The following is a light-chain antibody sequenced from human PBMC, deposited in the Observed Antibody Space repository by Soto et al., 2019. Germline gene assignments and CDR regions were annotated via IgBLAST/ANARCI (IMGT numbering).Light chain of an antibody. V-gene: IGKV3-15*01. CDR1: HSVSSN. J-gene: IGKJ1*01. CDR2: GAS. Sequence: EIVMTQSPATLSVSPGERATHSCRASHSVSSNLAWYQQKPGQAPRLLIYGASTRATGIPARFSGSGSGTEFTLTISSLQSEDFAIYFCQQYNNWPPDRTFGQGTKVEIK. CDR3: QQYNNWPPDRT.